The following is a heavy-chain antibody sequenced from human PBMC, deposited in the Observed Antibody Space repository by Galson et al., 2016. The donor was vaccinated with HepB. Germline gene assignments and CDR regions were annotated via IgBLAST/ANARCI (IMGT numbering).Heavy chain of an antibody. CDR2: IFPGDSDT. Sequence: QSGAEVKKPGESLKISCKASGYIFTEYWIGWVRQIPGKGLEWMGIIFPGDSDTRYSPSFQGQVTISVDKSLSTAYLQWSSLKPSDSAIYYCARRDLSDGFDIWGQGTMVTVSS. CDR3: ARRDLSDGFDI. CDR1: GYIFTEYW. V-gene: IGHV5-51*01. J-gene: IGHJ3*02.